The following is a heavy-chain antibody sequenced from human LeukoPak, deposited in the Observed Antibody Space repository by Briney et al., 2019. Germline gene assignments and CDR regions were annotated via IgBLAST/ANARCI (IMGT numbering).Heavy chain of an antibody. V-gene: IGHV4-39*01. J-gene: IGHJ6*02. Sequence: PSETLSLTCIVSGGSINSSSYYWGWIRQPPGKGLEWIGSIYYSGSTYYNPSLKSRVTISVDTSKNQFSLKLSSVTAADTAVYYCARRPTSYSSSWYYYYYYGMDVWGQGTTVTVSS. D-gene: IGHD6-13*01. CDR1: GGSINSSSYY. CDR3: ARRPTSYSSSWYYYYYYGMDV. CDR2: IYYSGST.